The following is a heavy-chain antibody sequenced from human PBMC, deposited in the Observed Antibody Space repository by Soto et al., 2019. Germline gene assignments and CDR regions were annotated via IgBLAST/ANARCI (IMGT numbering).Heavy chain of an antibody. CDR3: ARSIGGVVIIQPGWFDP. CDR1: GGSISSSSYY. Sequence: QLQLQESGPGLVKPSETLSLTCTVSGGSISSSSYYWGWIRQPPGKGLEWIGSIYYSGSTYYNPSLKSRVTISVDTSKNQFSLKLSSVTAADTVVYYCARSIGGVVIIQPGWFDPWGQGTLVTVSS. V-gene: IGHV4-39*01. CDR2: IYYSGST. D-gene: IGHD3-3*01. J-gene: IGHJ5*02.